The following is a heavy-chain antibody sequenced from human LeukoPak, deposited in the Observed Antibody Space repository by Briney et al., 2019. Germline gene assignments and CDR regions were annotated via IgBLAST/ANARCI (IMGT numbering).Heavy chain of an antibody. CDR1: GFTFSTYG. CDR3: ARVAAVGSPAYSYRNYSYYYYGMDV. V-gene: IGHV3-33*01. CDR2: IWDDGSNK. J-gene: IGHJ6*02. D-gene: IGHD5-18*01. Sequence: PGGSLRLSCAASGFTFSTYGMHWGRQAPGKGLGGGAVIWDDGSNKYYADSVKGRFTISRDNSKNTLSMQMTSLTAEDTAVYYCARVAAVGSPAYSYRNYSYYYYGMDVWGQGTTVTVSS.